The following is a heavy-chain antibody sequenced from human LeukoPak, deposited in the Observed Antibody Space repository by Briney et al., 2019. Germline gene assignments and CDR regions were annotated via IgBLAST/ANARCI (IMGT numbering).Heavy chain of an antibody. CDR1: GYTFTTYS. J-gene: IGHJ4*02. CDR3: ARDDASRGFAGNSPLDY. CDR2: MNPNSGNT. Sequence: ASVKVSCKASGYTFTTYSMNWVRQAPGQGLEWMGWMNPNSGNTGYAQKFQGRVTITRNTSISTAYMELSSLRSDDTAVYSCARDDASRGFAGNSPLDYWGQGTLITVSS. V-gene: IGHV1-8*03. D-gene: IGHD4-23*01.